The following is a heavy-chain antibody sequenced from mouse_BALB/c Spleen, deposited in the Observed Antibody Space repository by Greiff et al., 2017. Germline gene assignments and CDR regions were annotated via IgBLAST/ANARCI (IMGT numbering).Heavy chain of an antibody. V-gene: IGHV3-2*02. CDR1: GYSITSDYA. CDR3: ARNLAMDY. CDR2: ISYSGST. J-gene: IGHJ4*01. Sequence: DVKLVESGPGLVKPSQSLSLTCTVTGYSITSDYAWNWIRQFPGNKLEWMGYISYSGSTSYNPSLKSRISITRDTSKNQFFLQLNSVTTEDTATYYCARNLAMDYWGQGTSVTVSS.